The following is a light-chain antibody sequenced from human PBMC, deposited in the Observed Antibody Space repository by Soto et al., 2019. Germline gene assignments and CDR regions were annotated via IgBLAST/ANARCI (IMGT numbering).Light chain of an antibody. Sequence: DIQMTQSPSTLSASVGDRVTITCRASQSITDWLAWYQQKPGKAPKFLIYKASNLEGGVPSRFSGSGSGTEFPLPISSVQPDDFAPYYCQYWDNYSCTFGQATKVQIK. CDR3: QYWDNYSCT. CDR2: KAS. V-gene: IGKV1-5*03. CDR1: QSITDW. J-gene: IGKJ1*01.